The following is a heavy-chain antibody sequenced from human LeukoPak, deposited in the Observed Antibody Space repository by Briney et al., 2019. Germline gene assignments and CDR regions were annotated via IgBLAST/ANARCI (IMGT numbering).Heavy chain of an antibody. J-gene: IGHJ4*02. CDR1: GFTFGKYW. D-gene: IGHD5-24*01. V-gene: IGHV3-7*04. CDR2: IKQDGSKK. CDR3: TRVGYIDEGIDY. Sequence: GGSLRLSCVASGFTFGKYWMSWVRQAPGKGLEWVANIKQDGSKKSYVDSVKGRFTISRDNAKNSLYLQMNSLRAEDTAIYYCTRVGYIDEGIDYWGQGTLVTVSS.